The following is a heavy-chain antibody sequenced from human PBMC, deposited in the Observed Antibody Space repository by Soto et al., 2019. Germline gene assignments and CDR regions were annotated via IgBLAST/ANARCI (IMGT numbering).Heavy chain of an antibody. Sequence: QVQLVESGGGVVQPGRSLRLSCAASGFTSSNYVMHWVRQAPGKGLEWVAVISYDGNNKYYADSVKGRFTISRDNSKNTLYLQIYSLRPEDTAVYYCARGPRVTMSRMDVWGQGTTVTVSS. CDR2: ISYDGNNK. J-gene: IGHJ6*02. V-gene: IGHV3-30-3*01. CDR1: GFTSSNYV. CDR3: ARGPRVTMSRMDV. D-gene: IGHD3-10*02.